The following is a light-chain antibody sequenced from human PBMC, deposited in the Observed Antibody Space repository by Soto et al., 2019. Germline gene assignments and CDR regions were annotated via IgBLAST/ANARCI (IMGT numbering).Light chain of an antibody. CDR1: QGSTNY. CDR2: DAS. CDR3: LHYSSYLLA. V-gene: IGKV1-9*01. Sequence: DIELTQSPAFLSSSVGDRVTITCRASQGSTNYLAWHQQKPGKAPKLLINDASSMQTGVPSRFSGSASGIEFTLTISSLQPEDFADYYCLHYSSYLLAFGGGTKVEIK. J-gene: IGKJ4*02.